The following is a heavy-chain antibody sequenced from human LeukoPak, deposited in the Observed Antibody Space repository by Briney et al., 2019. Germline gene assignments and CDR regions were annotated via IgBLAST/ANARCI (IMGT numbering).Heavy chain of an antibody. D-gene: IGHD3-10*01. CDR1: GFTFTNYV. J-gene: IGHJ4*02. CDR3: AIVGSGGKIPTHFDY. Sequence: GGSLRLSCAASGFTFTNYVMSWVRQAPGKGLEWVSAISGFGGITYYADSVKGRFTISRDNSKNTLYLQMNSLRAEDTAVYYFAIVGSGGKIPTHFDYWGQGTLVSVSS. V-gene: IGHV3-23*01. CDR2: ISGFGGIT.